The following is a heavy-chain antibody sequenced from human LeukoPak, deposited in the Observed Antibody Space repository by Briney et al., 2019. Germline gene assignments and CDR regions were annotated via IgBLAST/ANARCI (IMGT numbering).Heavy chain of an antibody. CDR3: ARDPYSGYGLDY. D-gene: IGHD5-12*01. J-gene: IGHJ4*02. CDR2: IYYSGST. V-gene: IGHV4-59*01. CDR1: GGSISSYY. Sequence: SETLSLTCTVSGGSISSYYWSWIRQPPGKGLEWIGYIYYSGSTNYNPSLKSRLTISVDTSKNQFSLKLSSVTAADTGEYYGARDPYSGYGLDYWGQRTLVTVSS.